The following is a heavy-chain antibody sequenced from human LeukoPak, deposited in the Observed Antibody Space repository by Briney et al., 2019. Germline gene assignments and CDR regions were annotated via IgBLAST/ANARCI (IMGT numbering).Heavy chain of an antibody. CDR3: ARDGETTVTTVFFDY. Sequence: GGSLRLSCAASGFTFSSYTMNWVRQAPGKGLEWVSSISSGSSYIYYADSVKGRFTISRDNAKNSLYLQMNSLRAEDTAVYYCARDGETTVTTVFFDYWGQGTLVTVSS. D-gene: IGHD4-17*01. J-gene: IGHJ4*02. CDR1: GFTFSSYT. V-gene: IGHV3-21*01. CDR2: ISSGSSYI.